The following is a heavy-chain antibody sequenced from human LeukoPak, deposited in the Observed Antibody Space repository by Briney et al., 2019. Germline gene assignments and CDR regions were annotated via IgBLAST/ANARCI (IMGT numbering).Heavy chain of an antibody. J-gene: IGHJ4*02. D-gene: IGHD6-19*01. Sequence: PSETLSLTCAVYGGSFSGYYWSWIRQPPGKGLEWIGEINHSGSTNYNPSLKSRVTISVDTSKNQFSLKLSSVTAADTAVYYCASSIAVTILDYWGQGTLVTVSS. CDR3: ASSIAVTILDY. V-gene: IGHV4-34*01. CDR2: INHSGST. CDR1: GGSFSGYY.